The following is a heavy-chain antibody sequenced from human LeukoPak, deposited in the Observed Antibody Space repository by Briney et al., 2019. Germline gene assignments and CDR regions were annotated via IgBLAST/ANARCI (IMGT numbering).Heavy chain of an antibody. Sequence: PGGSLRLSCAASGYTFGTYAMGWVRQAPGKGLEWLAGINGNGDYTYYADSVKGQFTISRDNSRNTLYLQMSSLRAGDTALYFCARESLGASRFDSWGQGTLVTVSS. CDR3: ARESLGASRFDS. J-gene: IGHJ4*02. D-gene: IGHD1-26*01. CDR1: GYTFGTYA. V-gene: IGHV3-23*01. CDR2: INGNGDYT.